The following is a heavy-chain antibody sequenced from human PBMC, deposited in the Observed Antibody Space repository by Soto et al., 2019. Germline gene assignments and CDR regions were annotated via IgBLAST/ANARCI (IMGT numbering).Heavy chain of an antibody. CDR3: ARGLLQPDY. Sequence: PGGSLRLSCAASGFTFSSYEMNWVRQAPGKGLEWVSYISSSGSTIYYADSVKGRFTISRDNAKNSLYLQMNSMRADDTAVYYCARGLLQPDYWGQGTLVTVSS. CDR2: ISSSGSTI. D-gene: IGHD3-22*01. V-gene: IGHV3-48*03. CDR1: GFTFSSYE. J-gene: IGHJ4*02.